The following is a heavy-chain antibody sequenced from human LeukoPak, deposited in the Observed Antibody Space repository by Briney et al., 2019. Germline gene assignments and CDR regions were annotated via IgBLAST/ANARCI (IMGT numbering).Heavy chain of an antibody. Sequence: SETLSLTCTDSGGSISSYYWSWIRQPPGKGLEWIGYIYTSGSTNNNPSLKSRVTISVDTSKNQFSLKLSSVTAADTTVYYCARSRVATAFDYWGQGTLVTVSS. J-gene: IGHJ4*02. D-gene: IGHD5-18*01. V-gene: IGHV4-4*09. CDR3: ARSRVATAFDY. CDR2: IYTSGST. CDR1: GGSISSYY.